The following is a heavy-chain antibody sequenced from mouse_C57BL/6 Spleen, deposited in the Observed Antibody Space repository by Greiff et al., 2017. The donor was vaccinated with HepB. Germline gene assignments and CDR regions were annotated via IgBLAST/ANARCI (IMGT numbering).Heavy chain of an antibody. CDR3: AIGSLYYFDY. V-gene: IGHV1-82*01. CDR2: IYPGDGDT. CDR1: GYAFSSSW. J-gene: IGHJ2*01. Sequence: QVQLQQSGPELVKPGASVKISCKASGYAFSSSWMNWVKQRPGKGLEWIGRIYPGDGDTNYNGKFKGKATLTADKSSSTAYMQLSSLTSEDSAVYFCAIGSLYYFDYWGQGTTLTVSS. D-gene: IGHD1-1*02.